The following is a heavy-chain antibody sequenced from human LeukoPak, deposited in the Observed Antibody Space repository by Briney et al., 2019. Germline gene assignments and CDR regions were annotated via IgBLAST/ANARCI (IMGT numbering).Heavy chain of an antibody. CDR1: GYTFTGYY. D-gene: IGHD6-13*01. J-gene: IGHJ6*03. V-gene: IGHV1-2*02. CDR2: INPNSGGT. Sequence: ASVKVSCKASGYTFTGYYMHWVRQAPGQGLEWMGWINPNSGGTNYAQKFQGRVTMTRDTSISTAYMELSRLRSEDTAVYYCARRVYYYYYYYMDVWGKGTTVTISS. CDR3: ARRVYYYYYYYMDV.